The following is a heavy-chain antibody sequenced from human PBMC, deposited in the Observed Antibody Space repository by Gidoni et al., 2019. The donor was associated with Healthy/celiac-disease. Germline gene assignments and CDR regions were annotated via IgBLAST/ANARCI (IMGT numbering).Heavy chain of an antibody. Sequence: EVQLLESGGGLVQPGGSLRLSCAASGFTFSSYAMSWVRQAPGKGLEWVSAISGRGGSTYYADSVKGRFTISRDNSKNTLYLQMNSLRAEDTAVYYCAKQGVRGVIQTYFDYWGQGTLVTVSS. J-gene: IGHJ4*02. CDR2: ISGRGGST. CDR1: GFTFSSYA. D-gene: IGHD3-10*01. CDR3: AKQGVRGVIQTYFDY. V-gene: IGHV3-23*01.